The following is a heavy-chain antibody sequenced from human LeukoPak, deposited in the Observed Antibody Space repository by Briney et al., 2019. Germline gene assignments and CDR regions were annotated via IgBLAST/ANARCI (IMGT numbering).Heavy chain of an antibody. V-gene: IGHV3-21*01. CDR1: GFTFSSYS. Sequence: GGSLRLSCAASGFTFSSYSMNWVRQAPGKGLEWVSSISSSSSYIYYADSVKGRFTISRDNAKNSLYLQMNSLRAEDTAVYYCARDWDYGDYVSMNYFDYWGQGTLVIVSS. J-gene: IGHJ4*02. CDR2: ISSSSSYI. D-gene: IGHD4-17*01. CDR3: ARDWDYGDYVSMNYFDY.